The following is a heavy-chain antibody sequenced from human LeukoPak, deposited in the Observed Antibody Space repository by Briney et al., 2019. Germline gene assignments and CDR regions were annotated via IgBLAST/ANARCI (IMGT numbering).Heavy chain of an antibody. V-gene: IGHV4-31*03. D-gene: IGHD4-17*01. J-gene: IGHJ5*02. CDR1: GGSISSGGYY. CDR2: IYYSGST. CDR3: AREGHXYGXXXWFDP. Sequence: SETLSLTCTVSGGSISSGGYYWSWIRQHPGKGLEWIGYIYYSGSTYYNPSLKSRVTISVDTSKNQSSLKLSSVTAADTAVYYCAREGHXYGXXXWFDPWGXGTLVTVS.